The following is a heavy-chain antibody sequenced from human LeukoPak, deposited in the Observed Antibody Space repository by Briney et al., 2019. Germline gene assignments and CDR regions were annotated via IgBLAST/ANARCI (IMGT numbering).Heavy chain of an antibody. CDR2: IYTSGST. J-gene: IGHJ4*02. D-gene: IGHD3-22*01. V-gene: IGHV4-4*09. CDR3: ARHSSGSEATDHFDY. CDR1: GGSISRYY. Sequence: SETLSLTCTVSGGSISRYYWSWIRQPPGKGLEWIGYIYTSGSTNYNPSLKSRVTISVDTSKNQFSLKLSSVTAADTAVYYCARHSSGSEATDHFDYWGQGTLVTVSS.